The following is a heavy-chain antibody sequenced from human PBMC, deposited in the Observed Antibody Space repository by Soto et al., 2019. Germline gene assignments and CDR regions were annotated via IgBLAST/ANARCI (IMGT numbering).Heavy chain of an antibody. CDR1: GGTFSSYA. V-gene: IGHV1-69*12. D-gene: IGHD3-10*01. CDR2: IIPIFGTA. CDR3: ATIWFGESYYYYGMDV. Sequence: QVQLVQSGAEVKKPGSSVKVSCKASGGTFSSYAISWVRQAPGQGLEWMGGIIPIFGTANYAQKFQGRVTITADESTSTAYMERSSLRSEDTAVYYCATIWFGESYYYYGMDVWGQGTTVTVSS. J-gene: IGHJ6*02.